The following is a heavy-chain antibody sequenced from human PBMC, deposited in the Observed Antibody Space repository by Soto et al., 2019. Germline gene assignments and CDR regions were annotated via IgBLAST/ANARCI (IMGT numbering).Heavy chain of an antibody. V-gene: IGHV3-30*18. CDR1: GFTFSSYG. CDR3: AKALGYCSGGSCYGYFDY. J-gene: IGHJ4*02. D-gene: IGHD2-15*01. CDR2: ISYDGSNK. Sequence: QVQLVESGGGVVQPGRSLRLSCAASGFTFSSYGMHWVRQAPGKGLEWVAVISYDGSNKYYADSVKGRFTISRDNSKNTLYLQMNSLRAEDTAVYYCAKALGYCSGGSCYGYFDYWGQGTLVTVSS.